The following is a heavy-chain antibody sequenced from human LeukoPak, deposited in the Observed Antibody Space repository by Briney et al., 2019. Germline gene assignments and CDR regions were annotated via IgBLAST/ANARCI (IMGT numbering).Heavy chain of an antibody. CDR3: AREADCSGGNCYRGAFDI. CDR1: GFTFSYYA. V-gene: IGHV3-33*01. Sequence: GRSLRLSCAASGFTFSYYAMHWVRQAPGKGLEWVAAIWYDGSNEYYANSVKGRFTISRDNSKKTLYLQMNSLRAEDTAVHYCAREADCSGGNCYRGAFDIWGQGTMITVSS. J-gene: IGHJ3*02. CDR2: IWYDGSNE. D-gene: IGHD2-15*01.